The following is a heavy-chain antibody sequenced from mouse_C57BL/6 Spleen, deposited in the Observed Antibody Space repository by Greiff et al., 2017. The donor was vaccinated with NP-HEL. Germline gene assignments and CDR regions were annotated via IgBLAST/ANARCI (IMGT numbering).Heavy chain of an antibody. V-gene: IGHV5-9-1*02. CDR1: GFTFSSYA. CDR2: ISSGGGYI. D-gene: IGHD4-1*01. CDR3: KKELGHYYAMDY. J-gene: IGHJ4*01. Sequence: EVKLVESGEGLVKPGGSLKLSCAASGFTFSSYAMSWVRQTPEKRLEWVAYISSGGGYIYYADTVKGRFTISRDNSRNTMYLQMSRLKSEDKAMYYCKKELGHYYAMDYWGQGTSVTVSS.